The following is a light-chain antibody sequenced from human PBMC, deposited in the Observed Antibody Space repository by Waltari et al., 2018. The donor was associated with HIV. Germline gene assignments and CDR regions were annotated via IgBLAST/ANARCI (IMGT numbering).Light chain of an antibody. CDR1: DSNIGRNY. Sequence: QSVLTQPPSASGTPGQRVSISCSGSDSNIGRNYVYWYQQVAGTAPKLLIYRDNQRPSGVSDRFSGSKSDSSASLAISGLRSEDEAAYFCAVWDDSLTGVIFGGKTKLTVL. CDR2: RDN. V-gene: IGLV1-47*01. CDR3: AVWDDSLTGVI. J-gene: IGLJ2*01.